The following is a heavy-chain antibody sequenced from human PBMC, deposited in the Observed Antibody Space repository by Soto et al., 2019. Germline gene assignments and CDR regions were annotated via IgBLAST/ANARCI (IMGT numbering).Heavy chain of an antibody. D-gene: IGHD2-2*01. CDR1: GWSFSGYY. J-gene: IGHJ6*03. V-gene: IGHV4-34*01. CDR2: INHSGST. Sequence: SETLSLTCAVYGWSFSGYYLSWIRQPPGKGLEWIGEINHSGSTNYNPSLKSRVTISVDTSKNQFSLKLSSVTAADTAVYYCGRLGNRYCSSTSCYENYYYYMDVWGKGTTVTVSS. CDR3: GRLGNRYCSSTSCYENYYYYMDV.